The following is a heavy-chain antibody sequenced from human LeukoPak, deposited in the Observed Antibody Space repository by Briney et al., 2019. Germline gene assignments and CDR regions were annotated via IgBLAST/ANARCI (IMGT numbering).Heavy chain of an antibody. CDR1: GASLSSYF. Sequence: SETLSLTCTGSGASLSSYFWHWIRHPAGEGVEWIGRVSSSATPNYNPSLRSRVTMSVDTSRSQISLKLESVTAADTAVYYCARQEIRSTYYGLDYWGQGTLVTVSS. D-gene: IGHD1-26*01. J-gene: IGHJ4*02. V-gene: IGHV4-4*07. CDR2: VSSSATP. CDR3: ARQEIRSTYYGLDY.